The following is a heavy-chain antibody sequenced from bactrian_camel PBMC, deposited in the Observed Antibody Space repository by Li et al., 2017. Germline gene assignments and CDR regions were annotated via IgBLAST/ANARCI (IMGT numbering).Heavy chain of an antibody. CDR3: AGEEWRGGFKRRCETKY. CDR1: EDTYSSNC. J-gene: IGHJ4*01. V-gene: IGHV3S6*01. CDR2: IYSDGSNT. D-gene: IGHD2*01. Sequence: RLSCAASEDTYSSNCMGWVRQAPGKGLEWVSGIYSDGSNTYYADSVKGRFTISRDNAKNTLYLQMNSLNAEDTALYYCAGEEWRGGFKRRCETKYWGRGTQVTVS.